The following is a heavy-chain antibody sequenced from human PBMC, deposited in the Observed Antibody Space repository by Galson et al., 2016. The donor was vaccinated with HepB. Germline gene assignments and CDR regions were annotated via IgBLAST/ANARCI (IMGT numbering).Heavy chain of an antibody. CDR1: GFTFSSYG. D-gene: IGHD3-16*01. CDR3: AKQQGGGWFDP. CDR2: ISYDGTNK. Sequence: SLRLSCAASGFTFSSYGMHWVRQAPGKGLEWVAVISYDGTNKYFADSVKGRFTISRDNSKNMLYLQMSSLRPEDTAVYYCAKQQGGGWFDPWGQGTLVTVSS. V-gene: IGHV3-30*18. J-gene: IGHJ5*02.